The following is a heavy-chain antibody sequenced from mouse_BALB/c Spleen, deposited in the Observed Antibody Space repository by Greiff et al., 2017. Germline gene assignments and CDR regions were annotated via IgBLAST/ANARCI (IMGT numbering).Heavy chain of an antibody. CDR3: ARGNYYGYWYFDV. CDR1: GYTFTSYW. J-gene: IGHJ1*01. V-gene: IGHV1S81*02. D-gene: IGHD1-1*01. Sequence: QVQLKESGAELVKPGASVKLSCKASGYTFTSYWMHWVKQRPGQGLEWIGEINPSNGRTNYNEKFKSKATLTVDKSSSTAYMQLSSLTSEDSAVYYCARGNYYGYWYFDVWGAGTTVTVSS. CDR2: INPSNGRT.